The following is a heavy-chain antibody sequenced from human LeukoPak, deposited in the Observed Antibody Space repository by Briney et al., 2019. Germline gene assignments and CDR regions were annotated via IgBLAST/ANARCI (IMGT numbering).Heavy chain of an antibody. CDR3: ARGRGSDY. CDR1: GGSISSSY. J-gene: IGHJ4*02. CDR2: IYYSGST. D-gene: IGHD3-16*01. Sequence: SETLSLTCTVSGGSISSSYWSWIRQSPGKGLEWIGYIYYSGSTNYNPSLKSRVTISVDTSKNQFSLKLTSVTAADTAVYYCARGRGSDYWGQGTLVTVSS. V-gene: IGHV4-59*01.